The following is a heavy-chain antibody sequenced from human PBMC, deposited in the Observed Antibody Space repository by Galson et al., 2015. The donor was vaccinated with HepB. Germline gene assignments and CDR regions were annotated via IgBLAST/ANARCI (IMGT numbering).Heavy chain of an antibody. J-gene: IGHJ5*02. D-gene: IGHD2-21*01. CDR2: IAHDERYK. CDR1: GFSFSGYA. V-gene: IGHV3-30*04. CDR3: VRVGHGVNYGGGFDP. Sequence: SLRLSCATSGFSFSGYAMNWVRQAPGKGLEWVAVIAHDERYKYNADSVSGRFTISRDNSRNTVYLQMDSLRVEDTAIYYCVRVGHGVNYGGGFDPWGQGTLVTVST.